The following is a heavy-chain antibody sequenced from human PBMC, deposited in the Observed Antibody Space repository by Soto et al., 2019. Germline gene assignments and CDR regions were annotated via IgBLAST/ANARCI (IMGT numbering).Heavy chain of an antibody. CDR1: GYTFTRYG. V-gene: IGHV1-18*01. CDR2: ISGYNGDP. J-gene: IGHJ6*02. CDR3: AKKGQAPYYYDGMDV. Sequence: QGQLVQSGGEVKKPGASVKVSCKASGYTFTRYGISWVRQAPGQGLEWMGWISGYNGDPKSAKKFRGRATMPVDTSTTTAYMRVRSLTSDDRAVYYCAKKGQAPYYYDGMDVWGQGTTVTVSS.